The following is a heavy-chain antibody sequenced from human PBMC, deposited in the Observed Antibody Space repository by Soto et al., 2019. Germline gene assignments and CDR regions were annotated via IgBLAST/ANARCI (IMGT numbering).Heavy chain of an antibody. CDR3: ARGRYMVRGVIINYYYYGMDV. Sequence: ASVKVSCKASGYTFTNYYMHWVRQAPGQGLEWMGVIHYSGATPTYAQKFQGRVTMARDTSTSTVYVELSSLTSEDTAVYYCARGRYMVRGVIINYYYYGMDVWGQGTTVTVSS. V-gene: IGHV1-46*01. CDR2: IHYSGATP. J-gene: IGHJ6*02. D-gene: IGHD3-10*01. CDR1: GYTFTNYY.